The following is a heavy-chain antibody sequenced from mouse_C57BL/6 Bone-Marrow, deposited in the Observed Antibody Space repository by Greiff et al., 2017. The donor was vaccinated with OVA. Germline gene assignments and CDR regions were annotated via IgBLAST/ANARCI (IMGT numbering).Heavy chain of an antibody. V-gene: IGHV5-17*01. J-gene: IGHJ4*01. CDR1: GFTFSDYG. CDR3: AREDGYYPYYAMDY. CDR2: ISSGSSTI. Sequence: EVQVVESGGGLVKPGGSLKLSCAASGFTFSDYGMHWVRQAPEKGLEWVAYISSGSSTIYYADTVKGRFTISRDNAKNTLFLQMTSLRSEDTAMYYCAREDGYYPYYAMDYWGQGTSVTVSS. D-gene: IGHD2-3*01.